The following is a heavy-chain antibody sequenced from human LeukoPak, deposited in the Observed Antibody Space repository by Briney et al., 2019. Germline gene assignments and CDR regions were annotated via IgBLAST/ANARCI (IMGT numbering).Heavy chain of an antibody. CDR1: GGSISSSNW. CDR3: ATSSGYWNYMDV. V-gene: IGHV4-4*02. J-gene: IGHJ6*03. CDR2: IYYSGST. Sequence: SETLSLTCAVSGGSISSSNWWSWVRQPPGKGLEWIGYIYYSGSTNYNPSLKSRVTISVDTSKNQFSLKLSSVTAADTAVYYCATSSGYWNYMDVWGKGTTVTVSS. D-gene: IGHD3-3*01.